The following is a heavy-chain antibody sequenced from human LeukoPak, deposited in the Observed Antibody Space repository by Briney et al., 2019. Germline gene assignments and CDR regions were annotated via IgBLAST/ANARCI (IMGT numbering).Heavy chain of an antibody. V-gene: IGHV4-59*11. J-gene: IGHJ5*02. CDR3: ARGLSITMIVRWFDP. D-gene: IGHD3-22*01. CDR2: ISYNGNT. Sequence: SETLSLTCTVSGDSINSHYWSWIRQPPGEGLEWIGYISYNGNTNYNPSLKSRVTITVDSSKNQFSLKMNSVTAADTAMYYCARGLSITMIVRWFDPWGQGTLVTVSS. CDR1: GDSINSHY.